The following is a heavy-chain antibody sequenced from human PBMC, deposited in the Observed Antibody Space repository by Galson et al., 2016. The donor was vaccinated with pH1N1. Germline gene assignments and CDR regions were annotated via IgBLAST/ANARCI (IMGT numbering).Heavy chain of an antibody. V-gene: IGHV2-5*02. Sequence: PALVKPTQTLTLTCTFSGFSLTTTGVGVGWIRQPPGEALEWLALIYWDDDKRYRQSLKNRLTLTNDDSRNEVVLTMTDMDPVDTATYYCVRTIHRLGYGPDYWGQGILVTVSS. D-gene: IGHD3-16*01. CDR3: VRTIHRLGYGPDY. CDR1: GFSLTTTGVG. J-gene: IGHJ4*02. CDR2: IYWDDDK.